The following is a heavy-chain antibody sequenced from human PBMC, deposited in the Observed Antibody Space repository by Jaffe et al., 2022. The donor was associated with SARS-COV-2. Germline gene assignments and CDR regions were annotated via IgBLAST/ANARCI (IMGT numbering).Heavy chain of an antibody. Sequence: QVQLVESGGGLVKPGGSLRLSCAASGFTFSDYYMSWIRQAPGKGLEWVSYISSSGRTVYHTDSVKGRFTVSRDNARHSLYLQMNSLRGEDTAIYYCARFPYYYYHYYMDVWGKGTTVTVSS. V-gene: IGHV3-11*01. CDR1: GFTFSDYY. CDR2: ISSSGRTV. CDR3: ARFPYYYYHYYMDV. J-gene: IGHJ6*03.